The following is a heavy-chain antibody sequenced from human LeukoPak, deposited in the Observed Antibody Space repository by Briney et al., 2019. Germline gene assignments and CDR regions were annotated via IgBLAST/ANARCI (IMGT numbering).Heavy chain of an antibody. J-gene: IGHJ5*02. D-gene: IGHD2-15*01. Sequence: PPETLSLTCSVSGGSISTYYWSWIRQPAGKGLEWIGRVHRSGDTNYNPSLKSRVTMSVDTSKNQFSLKLSAVTAADTAVYYCARAGLLCSGGSCYQNWFDPWGQGTLVTVSS. CDR1: GGSISTYY. CDR2: VHRSGDT. V-gene: IGHV4-4*07. CDR3: ARAGLLCSGGSCYQNWFDP.